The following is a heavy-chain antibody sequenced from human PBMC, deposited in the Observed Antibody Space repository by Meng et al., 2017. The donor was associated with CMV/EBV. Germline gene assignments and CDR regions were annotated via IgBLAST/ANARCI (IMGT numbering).Heavy chain of an antibody. V-gene: IGHV4-61*02. CDR2: IYTSVST. Sequence: QVHLQELGLWMVEPAQPLSLTCTVSVVSISSGSYYWSWSRQPAGKGREWIGRIYTSVSTDYHPSLKSRVTIAVDTSKNQFSLKLSSVTAADTAVYYRAREAFKVLFFPFDPWGQGTLVTVSS. CDR3: AREAFKVLFFPFDP. D-gene: IGHD1-1*01. J-gene: IGHJ5*02. CDR1: VVSISSGSYY.